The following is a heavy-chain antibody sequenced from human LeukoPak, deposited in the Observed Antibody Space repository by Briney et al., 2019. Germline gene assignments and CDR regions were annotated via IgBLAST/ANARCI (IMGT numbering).Heavy chain of an antibody. V-gene: IGHV4-39*01. CDR1: GGSIASTSDY. CDR3: ARHEYYGLEGGFDY. D-gene: IGHD3-10*01. CDR2: LYYTGTT. Sequence: SETLSLTCSASGGSIASTSDYWGWIRQPPGKGLEWIGSLYYTGTTYYNPSLKSRVTISVDTPKNQFSLKLSSVTAADTAVYYCARHEYYGLEGGFDYWGQGTLVTVSS. J-gene: IGHJ4*02.